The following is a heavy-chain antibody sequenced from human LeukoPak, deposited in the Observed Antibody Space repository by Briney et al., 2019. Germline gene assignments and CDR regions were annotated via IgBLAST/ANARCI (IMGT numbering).Heavy chain of an antibody. Sequence: GGSLRLSCAASGFIFGDYWMTWVHQAPGKGLEWVANIKQDGSEEHYVDSVKGRFTISRDNARNSLSVQMNSLRVEDTALYYCARGARGTSSGYSWFDYWGRGTLVTVSS. V-gene: IGHV3-7*01. J-gene: IGHJ4*02. CDR1: GFIFGDYW. D-gene: IGHD3-22*01. CDR3: ARGARGTSSGYSWFDY. CDR2: IKQDGSEE.